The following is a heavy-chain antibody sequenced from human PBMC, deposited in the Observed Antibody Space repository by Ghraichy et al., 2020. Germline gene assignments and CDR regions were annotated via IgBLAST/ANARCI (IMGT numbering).Heavy chain of an antibody. Sequence: SETLSLTCTVSGGSISSSSYYWGWIRQPPGKGLEWIGSIYYSGSTYYNPSLKSRVTISVDTSKNQFSLKLSSVTAADTAVYYCARHPPAMAANWFDPWGQGTLVTVS. CDR3: ARHPPAMAANWFDP. J-gene: IGHJ5*02. V-gene: IGHV4-39*01. D-gene: IGHD5-18*01. CDR1: GGSISSSSYY. CDR2: IYYSGST.